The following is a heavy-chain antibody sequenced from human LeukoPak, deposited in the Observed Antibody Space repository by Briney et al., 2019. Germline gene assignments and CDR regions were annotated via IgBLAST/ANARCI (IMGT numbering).Heavy chain of an antibody. CDR3: ARDRALWGY. CDR2: ITGSGGNT. Sequence: GGSLRLSCAASGFIFSSYSMSWVRQAPGKGLEWVSVITGSGGNTYYADSVKGRFTISRDNAKNSLYLQMNSLRDEDTAVYYCARDRALWGYWGQGTLVTVSS. CDR1: GFIFSSYS. J-gene: IGHJ4*02. V-gene: IGHV3-23*01. D-gene: IGHD7-27*01.